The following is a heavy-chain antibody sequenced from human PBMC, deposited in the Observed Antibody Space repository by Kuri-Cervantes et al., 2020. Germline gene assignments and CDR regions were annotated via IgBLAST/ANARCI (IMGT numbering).Heavy chain of an antibody. Sequence: GSLRLSCAVYGGSFSGYYWSWIRQPPGKGLEWIGEINHSGSTNYNPSLKSRVTISVDKSKNQFSLKLSSVTAADTAVYYCARGIGIAARPGYYYYMDVWGKGTTVTVSS. CDR3: ARGIGIAARPGYYYYMDV. V-gene: IGHV4-34*01. D-gene: IGHD6-6*01. J-gene: IGHJ6*03. CDR1: GGSFSGYY. CDR2: INHSGST.